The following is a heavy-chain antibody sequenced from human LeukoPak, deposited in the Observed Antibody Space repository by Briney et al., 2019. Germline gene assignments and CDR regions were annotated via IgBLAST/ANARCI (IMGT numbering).Heavy chain of an antibody. V-gene: IGHV4-39*07. CDR1: GGSISSSSYY. CDR2: IYYSGST. CDR3: ARYTVTTFFAFDI. D-gene: IGHD4-17*01. Sequence: SETLSLTCTVSGGSISSSSYYWGWTRQPPGKGRGGIGSIYYSGSTYYNPSLKSRVTISVDTSKNQFSLKLSSVTAADTAVYYCARYTVTTFFAFDIWGQGTMVTVSS. J-gene: IGHJ3*02.